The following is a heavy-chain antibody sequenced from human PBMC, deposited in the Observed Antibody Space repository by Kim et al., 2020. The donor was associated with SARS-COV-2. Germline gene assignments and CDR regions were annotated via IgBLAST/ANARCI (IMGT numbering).Heavy chain of an antibody. V-gene: IGHV3-9*01. Sequence: VKGRFTISRSNAKNSLYLQMNSLRAEDTALYYCAKDEVRFLEWFEDAFDIWGQGTMVTVSS. D-gene: IGHD3-3*01. CDR3: AKDEVRFLEWFEDAFDI. J-gene: IGHJ3*02.